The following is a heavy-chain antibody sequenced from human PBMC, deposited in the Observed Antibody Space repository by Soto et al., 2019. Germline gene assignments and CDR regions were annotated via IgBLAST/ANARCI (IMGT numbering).Heavy chain of an antibody. Sequence: ASVKVSCKASGYAFTGYYMHWVRQAPGQGLEWMGWINPNSGGTNYAQKFQGWVTMTRDTSISTAYMELSSLRSEDTAVYYCARGDYYCSSTSCYSNWYDPWGQGTLVTVSS. J-gene: IGHJ5*02. CDR2: INPNSGGT. D-gene: IGHD2-2*01. CDR3: ARGDYYCSSTSCYSNWYDP. V-gene: IGHV1-2*04. CDR1: GYAFTGYY.